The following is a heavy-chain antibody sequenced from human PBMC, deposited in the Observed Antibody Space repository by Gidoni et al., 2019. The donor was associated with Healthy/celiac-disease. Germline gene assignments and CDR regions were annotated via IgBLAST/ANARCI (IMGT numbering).Heavy chain of an antibody. J-gene: IGHJ6*02. CDR1: GYTFTCYY. Sequence: QVQLVQSGAEVKKPGASVKVSCKASGYTFTCYYMHWVRQAPGQGLEWMGRINPNSGGTNYAQKFQGRVTMTRDTSISTAYMELSRLRSDDTAVYYCARWGRIKDRRSQPPYGMDVWGQGTTVTVSS. V-gene: IGHV1-2*06. CDR3: ARWGRIKDRRSQPPYGMDV. D-gene: IGHD3-16*01. CDR2: INPNSGGT.